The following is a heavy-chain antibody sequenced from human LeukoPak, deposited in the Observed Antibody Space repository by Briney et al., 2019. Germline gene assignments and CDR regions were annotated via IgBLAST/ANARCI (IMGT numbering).Heavy chain of an antibody. CDR1: GFSFSSYT. CDR3: ARVGGRVFKDINGYYFDY. D-gene: IGHD2-15*01. Sequence: PGGSLTLSCAASGFSFSSYTMDWVRQAPGKGLEWVSSISTTSTYIYYADSVKGRFTISRDNAKDSLYLQMNSLGAEDTAVYYCARVGGRVFKDINGYYFDYWGQGILVTVSS. J-gene: IGHJ4*02. V-gene: IGHV3-21*01. CDR2: ISTTSTYI.